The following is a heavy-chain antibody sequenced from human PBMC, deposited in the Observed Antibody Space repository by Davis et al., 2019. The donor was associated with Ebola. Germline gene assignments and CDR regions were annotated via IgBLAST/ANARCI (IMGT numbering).Heavy chain of an antibody. Sequence: ASVKVSCKASGYTFTSYGISWVRQAPGQGLEWMGWISAYNGNTNYAQKLQGRVTITADKSTSTAYMELSRLRSDDTAVYYCARGASGYDTYYYGMDVWGQGTTVTVSS. CDR1: GYTFTSYG. V-gene: IGHV1-18*01. CDR3: ARGASGYDTYYYGMDV. D-gene: IGHD5-12*01. J-gene: IGHJ6*02. CDR2: ISAYNGNT.